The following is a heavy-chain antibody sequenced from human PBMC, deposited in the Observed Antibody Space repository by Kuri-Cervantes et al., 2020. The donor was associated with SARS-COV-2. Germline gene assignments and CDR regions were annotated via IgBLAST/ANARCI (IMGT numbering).Heavy chain of an antibody. CDR2: INSDGSST. CDR3: ARGIGIAAADH. CDR1: GFTFSSYW. J-gene: IGHJ4*02. D-gene: IGHD6-13*01. V-gene: IGHV3-74*01. Sequence: GESLKISCAASGFTFSSYWMHWVRQAPGKGLVWVSRINSDGSSTSYADSVKGRFTISRDNAKNTLYLQMNSLRAEDTAVYYCARGIGIAAADHWGQGTLVTVSS.